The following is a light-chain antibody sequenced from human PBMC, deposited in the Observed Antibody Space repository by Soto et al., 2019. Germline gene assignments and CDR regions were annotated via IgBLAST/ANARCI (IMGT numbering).Light chain of an antibody. V-gene: IGKV1-39*01. J-gene: IGKJ1*01. Sequence: DIQMTQSPSTLSASAGARVTITCRASQSISSYLNWYQQKPGKDPKILIYAASSLQSGVPSRFRGSRSGTEFNLTVSRLQTEDFATYYCLQDHDDSWTFGQGTQVEIK. CDR2: AAS. CDR1: QSISSY. CDR3: LQDHDDSWT.